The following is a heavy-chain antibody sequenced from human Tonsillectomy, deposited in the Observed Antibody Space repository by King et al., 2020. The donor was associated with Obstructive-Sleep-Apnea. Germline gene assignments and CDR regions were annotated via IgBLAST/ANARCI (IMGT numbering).Heavy chain of an antibody. J-gene: IGHJ4*02. CDR2: IRFDGSNQ. CDR1: VFTFSTYG. CDR3: AKVRDIVVVVAATNFDY. Sequence: VQLVESGGGVVQPGGSLRLSCAASVFTFSTYGMHWVRQAPGKGLEGVAFIRFDGSNQYYADSVKGRFTISRDNSRNTLYLQMNSLRTEDTAVYYCAKVRDIVVVVAATNFDYWGQGTLVTVSS. V-gene: IGHV3-30*02. D-gene: IGHD2-15*01.